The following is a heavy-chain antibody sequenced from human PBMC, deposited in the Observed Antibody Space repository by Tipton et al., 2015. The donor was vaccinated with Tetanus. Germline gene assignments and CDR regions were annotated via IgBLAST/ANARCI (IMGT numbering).Heavy chain of an antibody. CDR1: GGSVSSGSYY. D-gene: IGHD3-22*01. J-gene: IGHJ3*02. V-gene: IGHV4-61*01. Sequence: TLSLTCTVSGGSVSSGSYYWSWIRQPPGKGLEWIGYIYYSGSTNYNPSLKSRVTISVDTSKNQFSLKLSSVTAADTAVYYCAREGYYDSSGYCYKGAFDIWGQGTMVTVSS. CDR2: IYYSGST. CDR3: AREGYYDSSGYCYKGAFDI.